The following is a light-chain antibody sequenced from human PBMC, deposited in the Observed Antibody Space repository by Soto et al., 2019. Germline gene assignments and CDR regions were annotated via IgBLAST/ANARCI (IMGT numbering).Light chain of an antibody. CDR1: ISDVGTYNL. Sequence: QSVLAQPSSVSGSPGRSITISCTGTISDVGTYNLVSWYQQHPGKAPKLMVYEGTKRPSGVSNRFSGSKSGNTASLTISGLQAEDEADYYCCSYVGSSTYVFGTGTKVTVL. CDR2: EGT. J-gene: IGLJ1*01. V-gene: IGLV2-23*01. CDR3: CSYVGSSTYV.